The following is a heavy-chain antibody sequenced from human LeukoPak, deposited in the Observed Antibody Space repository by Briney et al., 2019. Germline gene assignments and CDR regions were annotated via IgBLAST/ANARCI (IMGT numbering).Heavy chain of an antibody. CDR1: GYSISSGYY. J-gene: IGHJ4*02. CDR3: AKVTTVTTRGYYFDY. CDR2: IYHSGST. V-gene: IGHV4-38-2*02. Sequence: SETLSLTRTVSGYSISSGYYWGWIRQPPGKGLEWIGSIYHSGSTYYNPSLKSRVTISVDTSKNQFSLKLSSVTAADTAVYYCAKVTTVTTRGYYFDYWGQGTLVTVSS. D-gene: IGHD4-17*01.